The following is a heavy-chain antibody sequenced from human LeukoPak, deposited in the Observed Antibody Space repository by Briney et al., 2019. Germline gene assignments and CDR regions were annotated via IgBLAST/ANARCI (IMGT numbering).Heavy chain of an antibody. CDR2: INPNSGGT. J-gene: IGHJ5*02. D-gene: IGHD2-2*01. CDR3: ARGEGYCSSTSCLDWFDP. Sequence: GASVKVSCMASGYTFTGYYMHWVRQAPGQGLEWMGWINPNSGGTNYAQKFQGRVTMTRDTSISTAYMELSRLRSDDTAVYYCARGEGYCSSTSCLDWFDPWGQGTLVTVSS. CDR1: GYTFTGYY. V-gene: IGHV1-2*02.